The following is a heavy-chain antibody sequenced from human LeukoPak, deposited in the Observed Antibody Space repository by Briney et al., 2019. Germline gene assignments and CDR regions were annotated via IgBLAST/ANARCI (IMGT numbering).Heavy chain of an antibody. CDR3: ARDVAGALDF. CDR1: GFTFSRYW. Sequence: GGSLRLSCAATGFTFSRYWMAWVRQAPGKGLEWVVNIRGDAGDKGYADSVKGRFTISRDNGKNSLYLQMNSLTDEDTAVYYCARDVAGALDFWGQGTLLIVSS. J-gene: IGHJ4*02. V-gene: IGHV3-7*01. D-gene: IGHD6-19*01. CDR2: IRGDAGDK.